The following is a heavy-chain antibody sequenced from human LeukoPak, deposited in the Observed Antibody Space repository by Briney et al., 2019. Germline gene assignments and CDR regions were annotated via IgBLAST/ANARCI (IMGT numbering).Heavy chain of an antibody. CDR2: INHSGST. J-gene: IGHJ4*02. Sequence: SETLSLTCAVYGGSFSGYYWSWIRQPPGKGLEWIGEINHSGSTNYNPSLKSRVTISVDTSKNQFSLKLSSVTAADTAVYYCARGQLWFGESYFDYWGQGTLVTVSS. CDR3: ARGQLWFGESYFDY. V-gene: IGHV4-34*01. D-gene: IGHD3-10*01. CDR1: GGSFSGYY.